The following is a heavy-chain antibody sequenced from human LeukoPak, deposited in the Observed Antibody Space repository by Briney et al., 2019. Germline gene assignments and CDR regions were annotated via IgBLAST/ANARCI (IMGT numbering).Heavy chain of an antibody. V-gene: IGHV4-30-4*02. Sequence: SETLSLTCTVSGGSISSGDYYWSWIRQPPGKGLEWIGYIYYSGSTYCNPSLKSRVTISVDTSKSQFSLRLSSVTAADTAIYYCARNIVGPRQVDYWGQGTLVTVSS. J-gene: IGHJ4*02. D-gene: IGHD1-26*01. CDR3: ARNIVGPRQVDY. CDR1: GGSISSGDYY. CDR2: IYYSGST.